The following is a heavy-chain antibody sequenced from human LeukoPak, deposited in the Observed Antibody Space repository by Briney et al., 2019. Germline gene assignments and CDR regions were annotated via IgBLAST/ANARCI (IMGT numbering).Heavy chain of an antibody. J-gene: IGHJ6*02. V-gene: IGHV4-30-2*01. CDR1: GGSISSGDYY. CDR3: ARVWERTSMVRGVTKPYGMDV. Sequence: PSETLSLTCTVSGGSISSGDYYWSWVRQPPGKGLEWIGYIYHSGSTYYNPSLKSRVTISVDRSKNQFSLKLSSVTAADTAVYYCARVWERTSMVRGVTKPYGMDVWGQGTTVTVSS. CDR2: IYHSGST. D-gene: IGHD3-10*01.